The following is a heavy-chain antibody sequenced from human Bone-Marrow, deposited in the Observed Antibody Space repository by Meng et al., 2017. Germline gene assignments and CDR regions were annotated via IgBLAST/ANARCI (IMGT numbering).Heavy chain of an antibody. D-gene: IGHD3-16*01. J-gene: IGHJ3*02. CDR1: GFTFSSYG. V-gene: IGHV3-33*01. CDR2: IWYDGSNK. CDR3: ARAEASYYDYVWGSFRDYAFDI. Sequence: GESLKISCAASGFTFSSYGMHWVRQAPGKGLEWVAVIWYDGSNKYYADSVKGRFTISRDNSKNTLYLQMNSLRAEDTAVYYCARAEASYYDYVWGSFRDYAFDIWGQGTMVTVSS.